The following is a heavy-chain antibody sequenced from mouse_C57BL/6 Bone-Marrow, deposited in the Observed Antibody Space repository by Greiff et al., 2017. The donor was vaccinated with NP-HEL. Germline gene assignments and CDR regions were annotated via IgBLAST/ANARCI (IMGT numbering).Heavy chain of an antibody. CDR2: IWSGGST. D-gene: IGHD4-1*02. Sequence: VQLQQSGPGLVQPSQSLSITCTVSGFSLTSYGVHWVRQSPGKGLEWLGVIWSGGSTDYNAAFISRLSISKDNSKSQVFFKMNSQRADDTAIYYGARSTPQLGRYALDDWGKGTSVTVSS. J-gene: IGHJ4*01. CDR1: GFSLTSYG. CDR3: ARSTPQLGRYALDD. V-gene: IGHV2-2*01.